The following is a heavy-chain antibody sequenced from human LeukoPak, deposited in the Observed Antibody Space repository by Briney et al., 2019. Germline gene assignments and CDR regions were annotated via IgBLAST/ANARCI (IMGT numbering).Heavy chain of an antibody. V-gene: IGHV3-11*04. CDR2: ISSRGSTI. Sequence: PGGSLRLSCAASGFTFSDYYMSWIRQAPGKGLEWVSYISSRGSTIYYADSVKGRFTISRDNAKNSLYLQMNSLRAEDTAVYYCARSVYLLYYFDYWGQGTLVTVSS. J-gene: IGHJ4*02. CDR3: ARSVYLLYYFDY. CDR1: GFTFSDYY. D-gene: IGHD2-8*01.